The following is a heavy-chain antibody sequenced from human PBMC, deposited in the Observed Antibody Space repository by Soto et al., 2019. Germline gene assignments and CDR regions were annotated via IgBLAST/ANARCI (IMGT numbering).Heavy chain of an antibody. J-gene: IGHJ6*02. D-gene: IGHD3-10*01. CDR1: GYSFTSYW. CDR3: AVTMVRGVKRYYYYGMDV. V-gene: IGHV5-10-1*01. Sequence: PGESLKISCKGSGYSFTSYWISWVRQMPGKGLEWMGRIDPSDSYTNYSPSFQGHVTISADKSISTAYLQWSSLKASDTAMYYCAVTMVRGVKRYYYYGMDVWGQGTTVTVSS. CDR2: IDPSDSYT.